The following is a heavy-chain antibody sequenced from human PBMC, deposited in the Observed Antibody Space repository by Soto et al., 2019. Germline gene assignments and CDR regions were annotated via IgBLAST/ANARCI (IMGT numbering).Heavy chain of an antibody. CDR3: AIYTAFDYVFDY. CDR2: INHRGST. J-gene: IGHJ4*02. CDR1: GGSFSAYY. Sequence: SETLSLTCAVYGGSFSAYYWTWIRQPPGKGLEWIGEINHRGSTNYNPSLKGRVTISADASKNQFSLNLTSVTAADTAVYYCAIYTAFDYVFDYWGQGTLVTVSS. V-gene: IGHV4-34*01. D-gene: IGHD5-12*01.